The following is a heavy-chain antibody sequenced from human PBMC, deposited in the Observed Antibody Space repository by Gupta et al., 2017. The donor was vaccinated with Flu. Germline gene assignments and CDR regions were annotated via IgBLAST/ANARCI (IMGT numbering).Heavy chain of an antibody. CDR3: TKDRAFGHDFEY. D-gene: IGHD3-16*01. Sequence: EVQLLESGGGLVQPGGSLRLSCVASGFTFSHFGMSWVRQSPGKGLEWVANMNGSGGSTVYAGSVKGRFTISRDNSKNTLYLQMNSLRVEDTAIYYCTKDRAFGHDFEYWGQGTLVTVFS. CDR2: MNGSGGST. CDR1: GFTFSHFG. J-gene: IGHJ4*02. V-gene: IGHV3-23*01.